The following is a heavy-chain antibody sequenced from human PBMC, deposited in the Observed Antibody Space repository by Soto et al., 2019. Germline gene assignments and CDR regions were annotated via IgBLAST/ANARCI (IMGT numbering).Heavy chain of an antibody. V-gene: IGHV4-30-2*01. D-gene: IGHD2-15*01. CDR1: GGSVDSGTYS. CDR3: ARGGGFSPFDY. J-gene: IGHJ4*02. Sequence: QLQLQESGSRLVKPSQNLSLTCAVSGGSVDSGTYSWSWIRQPPGKGLEWIGYVYHSGNTYYNPSLQSRVTLSLDRSKNQFSLKLNSVTAADTAMYYCARGGGFSPFDYWGQGTLVTVSS. CDR2: VYHSGNT.